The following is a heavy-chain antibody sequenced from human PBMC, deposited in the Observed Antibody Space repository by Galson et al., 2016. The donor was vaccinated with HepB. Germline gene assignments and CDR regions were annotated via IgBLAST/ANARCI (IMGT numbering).Heavy chain of an antibody. CDR1: GYTFTTYG. J-gene: IGHJ6*02. CDR3: ARDPRKIRYQLLEIYYYYYAHTVYKDVRVLVADVTAVVCCARDPLKSRYQLLEIYYYSYAMDV. D-gene: IGHD2-2*01. CDR2: ISAYNGNT. Sequence: SVKVSCKASGYTFTTYGISWVRQAPGQGLEWMGWISAYNGNTNYAQKLQGRVTMTTDTSTNTAYMELRSLRSDDTAVYYCARDPRKIRYQLLEIYYYYYAHTVYKDVRVLVADVTAVVCCARDPLKSRYQLLEIYYYSYAMDVGVQGTTVTVSS. V-gene: IGHV1-18*01.